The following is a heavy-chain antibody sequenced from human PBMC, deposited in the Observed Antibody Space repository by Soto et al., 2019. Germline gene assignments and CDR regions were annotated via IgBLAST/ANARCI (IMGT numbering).Heavy chain of an antibody. CDR3: ARVAQWLARDLDYYSGMDV. J-gene: IGHJ6*02. Sequence: GGSLILSCAASGFTFSSYAMHWVRQAPGRGLEWVAVISYDGSNKYYADSVKGRFTISRDNSKNTLYLQMNSLRAEDTAVYYCARVAQWLARDLDYYSGMDVWGQGTTVTVSS. D-gene: IGHD6-19*01. CDR1: GFTFSSYA. V-gene: IGHV3-30-3*01. CDR2: ISYDGSNK.